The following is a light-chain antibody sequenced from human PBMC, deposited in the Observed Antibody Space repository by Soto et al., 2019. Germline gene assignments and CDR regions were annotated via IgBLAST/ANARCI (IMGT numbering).Light chain of an antibody. V-gene: IGLV2-23*02. CDR1: SSDVGSYDL. J-gene: IGLJ2*01. CDR2: EVA. CDR3: CSYTSTNTLV. Sequence: QSALTQPASVSGSPGQSITISCTGTSSDVGSYDLVSWYQQRPGRAPRLMIFEVAKRPSGISTRFPGSKSGNTAPLTISGLQAVDEGDYFCCSYTSTNTLVFGGGTKLTVL.